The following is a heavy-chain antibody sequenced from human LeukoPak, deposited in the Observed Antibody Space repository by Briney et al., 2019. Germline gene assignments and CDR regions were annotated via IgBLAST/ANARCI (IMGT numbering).Heavy chain of an antibody. CDR2: MNPNSGNT. V-gene: IGHV1-8*01. Sequence: ASVKVSCKASGYTFTSYDINWVRQATGQGLEWMGWMNPNSGNTGYAQKFQGRVTMTRNTSISTAYMELSSLRSEDTAVYYCARVRLLRYFDWLLKRPYYYYMDVWGKGTTVTISS. CDR1: GYTFTSYD. J-gene: IGHJ6*03. D-gene: IGHD3-9*01. CDR3: ARVRLLRYFDWLLKRPYYYYMDV.